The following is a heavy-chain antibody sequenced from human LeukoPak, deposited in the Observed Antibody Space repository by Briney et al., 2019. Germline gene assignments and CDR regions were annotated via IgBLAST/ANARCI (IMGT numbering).Heavy chain of an antibody. J-gene: IGHJ6*03. V-gene: IGHV3-30-3*01. D-gene: IGHD2-2*01. CDR3: AAAALRFYYYYYYMDV. CDR2: ISYDGSNK. Sequence: PGGSLRLTCAASGFNFSSYAMHWVRQAPGKGLEWVAVISYDGSNKYYADSVKSRFTISRDNSKNTLYLQMNSLRAEDTAVYYCAAAALRFYYYYYYMDVWGKGTTVTVSS. CDR1: GFNFSSYA.